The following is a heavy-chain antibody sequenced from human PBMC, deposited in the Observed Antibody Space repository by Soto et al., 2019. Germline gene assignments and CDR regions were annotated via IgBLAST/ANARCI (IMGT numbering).Heavy chain of an antibody. Sequence: ESLKISCKGSGYSFTSYWIGWVRQMPGKGLEWMGVIYPGDSGTRYSPSFQGQVTISADKSISHAYLQWSSLKASDTAVYYCVWAMGHGKNYYGVDFWGQGTTVTVSS. D-gene: IGHD5-18*01. V-gene: IGHV5-51*01. J-gene: IGHJ6*02. CDR1: GYSFTSYW. CDR2: IYPGDSGT. CDR3: VWAMGHGKNYYGVDF.